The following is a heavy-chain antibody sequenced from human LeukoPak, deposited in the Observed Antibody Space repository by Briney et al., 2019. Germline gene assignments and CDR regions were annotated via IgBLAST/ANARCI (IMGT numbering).Heavy chain of an antibody. CDR2: ISSSSTI. V-gene: IGHV3-48*01. D-gene: IGHD5-18*01. Sequence: GGSLRLSCAASGFTFSSYSMNWVRQAPGKGLEWVSYISSSSTIYYADSVKGRFTISRDNAKNSLYLQMNSLRAEDTAVYYCAAVRGYSYGRIYWGQGTLVTVSS. CDR1: GFTFSSYS. J-gene: IGHJ4*02. CDR3: AAVRGYSYGRIY.